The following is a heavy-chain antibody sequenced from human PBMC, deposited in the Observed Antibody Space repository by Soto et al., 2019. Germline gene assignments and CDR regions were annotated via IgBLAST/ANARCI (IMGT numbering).Heavy chain of an antibody. J-gene: IGHJ6*01. Sequence: ASVKVPCKASGYTFTTYSMLWVRQAPGQRLAWMGWIHAGHGNTEHSQKLQGRVTITRDTSASTAYLEVGSLRSEDTAVYYCARAACISTSCYNYYAYGIDV. CDR3: ARAACISTSCYNYYAYGIDV. V-gene: IGHV1-3*01. CDR1: GYTFTTYS. CDR2: IHAGHGNT. D-gene: IGHD2-2*01.